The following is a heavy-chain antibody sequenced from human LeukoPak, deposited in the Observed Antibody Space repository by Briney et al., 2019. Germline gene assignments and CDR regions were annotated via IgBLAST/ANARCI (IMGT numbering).Heavy chain of an antibody. CDR3: ARDEKRYCSGGSCYSLLYWYFDL. CDR1: GYTFTGYY. D-gene: IGHD2-15*01. CDR2: INPNSGGT. Sequence: ASVKVSCKASGYTFTGYYMHWVRQAPGQGLEWMGWINPNSGGTNYAQKFQGRVTMTRDTSISTAYMELSRLRSDDTAVYYCARDEKRYCSGGSCYSLLYWYFDLWGRGTLVTVSS. V-gene: IGHV1-2*02. J-gene: IGHJ2*01.